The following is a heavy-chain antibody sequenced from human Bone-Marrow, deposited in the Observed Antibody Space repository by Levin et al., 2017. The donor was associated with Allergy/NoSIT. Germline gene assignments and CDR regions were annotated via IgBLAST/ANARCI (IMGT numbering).Heavy chain of an antibody. V-gene: IGHV3-23*01. Sequence: GGSLRLSCAASGFTFPNYAMHWVRQAPGKGLEWVSLIDHTGSTMYYPDSVKGRFTVSRDNSKNMLYLQMNSLRAEDTALYYCARKGYFSGSADGFDIWGQGTMVTVSS. CDR3: ARKGYFSGSADGFDI. CDR1: GFTFPNYA. J-gene: IGHJ3*02. CDR2: IDHTGSTM. D-gene: IGHD3-22*01.